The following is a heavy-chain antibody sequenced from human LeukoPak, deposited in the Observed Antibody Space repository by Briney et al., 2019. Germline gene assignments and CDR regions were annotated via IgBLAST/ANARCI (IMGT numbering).Heavy chain of an antibody. J-gene: IGHJ4*02. V-gene: IGHV4-59*08. CDR1: GGSISSYY. CDR3: ARRRASGFGELFDY. Sequence: SETLSLTCTVSGGSISSYYWTWIRQPPGKGLEWIGYIYNSGSTNYNPSLKSRVTISVDTSKNQFSLKLSSVTAADTAVYYCARRRASGFGELFDYWGQGTLVTVSS. D-gene: IGHD3-10*01. CDR2: IYNSGST.